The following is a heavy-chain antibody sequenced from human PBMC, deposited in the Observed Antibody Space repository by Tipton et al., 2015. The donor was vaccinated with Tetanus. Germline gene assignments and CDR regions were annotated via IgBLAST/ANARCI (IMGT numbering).Heavy chain of an antibody. D-gene: IGHD2/OR15-2a*01. Sequence: TLSLTCSVSGGSISSYYWTWIRQPPGRGLEWIGYIYHRGNTYYNPSLKSRLTISVDTSNNQFSLNLRSVTAADTAVYYCAALSAVFRSSEWVPSSFDYWGQGTLVPVAP. V-gene: IGHV4-59*06. CDR1: GGSISSYY. CDR3: AALSAVFRSSEWVPSSFDY. J-gene: IGHJ4*02. CDR2: IYHRGNT.